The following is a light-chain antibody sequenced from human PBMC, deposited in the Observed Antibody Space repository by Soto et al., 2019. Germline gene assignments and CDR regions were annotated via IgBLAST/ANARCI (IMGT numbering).Light chain of an antibody. V-gene: IGKV1-33*01. CDR2: DAS. Sequence: DIQLTQSPSSLSASVGDRVTITCQASHDISQKLNWYQQKPGHAPELMIYDASNLAKGVPSRFRGSGSGTHFLFTITCLQSEDVASYYCLQFERLLSFGGGTKGDIK. CDR1: HDISQK. CDR3: LQFERLLS. J-gene: IGKJ4*01.